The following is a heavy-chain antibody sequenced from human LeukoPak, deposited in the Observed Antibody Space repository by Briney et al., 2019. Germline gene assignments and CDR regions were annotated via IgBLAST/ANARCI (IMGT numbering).Heavy chain of an antibody. V-gene: IGHV3-15*01. CDR1: GFTFSNAW. D-gene: IGHD3-10*01. CDR3: TAYGFDY. CDR2: IKTNSDGGTT. J-gene: IGHJ4*02. Sequence: KSGGSLRLSCAASGFTFSNAWMNWVRQAPGKGLEWLGRIKTNSDGGTTDYAAPVKGRFTISRDDSKNTVYLQMNSLKTEDRAVYYCTAYGFDYWGQGTLVTVSS.